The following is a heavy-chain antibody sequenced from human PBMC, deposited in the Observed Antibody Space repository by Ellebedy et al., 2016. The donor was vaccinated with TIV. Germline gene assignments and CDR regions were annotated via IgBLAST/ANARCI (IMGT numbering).Heavy chain of an antibody. V-gene: IGHV3-30*04. D-gene: IGHD2-15*01. CDR1: GLTFSTYA. CDR3: AREYCSGVSCYFDY. Sequence: GESLKISCAASGLTFSTYAMHWVRQAPGKGLERVAVTPYDGSKKYYADSVQGRFTISRDNSKNTLYLQMNSLRAEDTAVYYCAREYCSGVSCYFDYWGQGTLVTVSS. J-gene: IGHJ4*02. CDR2: TPYDGSKK.